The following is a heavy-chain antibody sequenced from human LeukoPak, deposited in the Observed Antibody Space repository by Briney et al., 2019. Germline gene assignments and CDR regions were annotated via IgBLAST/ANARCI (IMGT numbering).Heavy chain of an antibody. J-gene: IGHJ4*02. CDR1: GFTFSSYW. Sequence: PGGSLRLSCAASGFTFSSYWMSWVRQAPGKGLEWVSSISSSSYIYYADSVKGRFTISRDNAKNSLYLQMNSLRAEDTAVYYCARVSGYYLVRWGQGTLVTVSS. CDR3: ARVSGYYLVR. CDR2: ISSSSYI. D-gene: IGHD3-3*01. V-gene: IGHV3-21*01.